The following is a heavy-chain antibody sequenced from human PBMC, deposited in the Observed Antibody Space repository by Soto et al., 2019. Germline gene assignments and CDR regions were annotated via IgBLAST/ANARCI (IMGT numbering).Heavy chain of an antibody. CDR3: AKGTGYCSGGSCAGYHIDY. V-gene: IGHV3-23*01. CDR2: ISGSGGST. Sequence: VQLLESGGGLVQPGGSLRLSCAASGFTFSSYAMSWVRQAPGKGLEWVSAISGSGGSTYYADSVKGRFTISRDNSKNTMYLQMNSLRAEDTAVYYCAKGTGYCSGGSCAGYHIDYWGQGTLVSVTS. J-gene: IGHJ4*02. D-gene: IGHD2-15*01. CDR1: GFTFSSYA.